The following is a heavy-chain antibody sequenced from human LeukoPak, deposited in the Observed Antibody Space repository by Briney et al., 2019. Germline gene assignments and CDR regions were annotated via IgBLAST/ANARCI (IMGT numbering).Heavy chain of an antibody. CDR3: ARDRDYSNTERGFDY. Sequence: ASVKVSCKTSGYTFSDYYIHWVRPAPGQGVEWMGWINPNSGETKSAQKFQGRVTMTGDTSISTAYMELRRVTSDDTAVYYCARDRDYSNTERGFDYWGQGTLVTVSS. CDR1: GYTFSDYY. CDR2: INPNSGET. V-gene: IGHV1-2*02. D-gene: IGHD4-11*01. J-gene: IGHJ4*02.